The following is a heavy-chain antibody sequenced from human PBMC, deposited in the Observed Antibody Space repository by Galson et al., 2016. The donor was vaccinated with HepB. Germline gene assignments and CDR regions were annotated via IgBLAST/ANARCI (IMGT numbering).Heavy chain of an antibody. D-gene: IGHD1-26*01. Sequence: SETLSLTCAVYGGSFSGYYWSWIRQPPGKGLEWIGEINHSGSTNYNPSLKSRVTISIHTSKNQFSLNLNSVTAADTAVYSCARHRRVGAYSNYFDYWGQGALVTVSS. CDR3: ARHRRVGAYSNYFDY. J-gene: IGHJ4*02. V-gene: IGHV4-34*01. CDR1: GGSFSGYY. CDR2: INHSGST.